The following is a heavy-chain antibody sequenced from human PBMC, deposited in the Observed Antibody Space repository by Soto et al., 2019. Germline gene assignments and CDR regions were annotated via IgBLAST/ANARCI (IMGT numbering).Heavy chain of an antibody. CDR2: ISAYNGNT. V-gene: IGHV1-18*01. Sequence: ASVKVSCKASGYTFTSYGISWVRQAPGQGLERMGWISAYNGNTNYAQKLQGRVTMTTDTSTSTAYMELRSLRSDDTAVYYCARDPTVTTRYNWFDPWGQGTLVTVSS. J-gene: IGHJ5*02. D-gene: IGHD4-17*01. CDR3: ARDPTVTTRYNWFDP. CDR1: GYTFTSYG.